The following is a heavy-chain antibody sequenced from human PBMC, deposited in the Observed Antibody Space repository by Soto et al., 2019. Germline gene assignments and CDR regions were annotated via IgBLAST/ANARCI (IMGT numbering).Heavy chain of an antibody. CDR3: ARILDDFWSGPPYSRYYMDV. J-gene: IGHJ6*03. D-gene: IGHD3-3*01. CDR1: GFSLSTSGMC. Sequence: SGPTLVNPTQTLTLTCTFSGFSLSTSGMCVSWIRQPPGKALEWLARIDWDDDKYYSTSLKTRLTISKDTSKNQVVLTMTNMDPVDTATYYCARILDDFWSGPPYSRYYMDVWGKGTTVTVSS. CDR2: IDWDDDK. V-gene: IGHV2-70*11.